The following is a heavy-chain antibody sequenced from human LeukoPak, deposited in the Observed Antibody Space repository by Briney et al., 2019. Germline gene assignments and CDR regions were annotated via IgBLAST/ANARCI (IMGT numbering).Heavy chain of an antibody. V-gene: IGHV4-59*08. J-gene: IGHJ4*02. Sequence: SETLSLTCTVSGGSISTYYWSWIRQPPGKRLEWIGYIYYSGSTNYNPSLKSRVTMSVDTSKNQFSLKLNSVTAADTAVYYCARTEYYFDYWGQGTLVTVSS. CDR3: ARTEYYFDY. CDR1: GGSISTYY. CDR2: IYYSGST.